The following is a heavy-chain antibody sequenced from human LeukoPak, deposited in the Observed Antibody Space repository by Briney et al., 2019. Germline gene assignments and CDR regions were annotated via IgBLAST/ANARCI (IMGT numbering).Heavy chain of an antibody. CDR2: INPSGGST. Sequence: ASVKVSCKASGYTFTSYYLYWVRQAPGQGLEWMGIINPSGGSTNYAQKFQGRVTISVDTSKNQFSLKLSSVTPADTAVYYCARGGYYGSGNDFRFDPGGQGTLVTVSS. D-gene: IGHD3-10*01. J-gene: IGHJ5*02. CDR1: GYTFTSYY. V-gene: IGHV1-46*01. CDR3: ARGGYYGSGNDFRFDP.